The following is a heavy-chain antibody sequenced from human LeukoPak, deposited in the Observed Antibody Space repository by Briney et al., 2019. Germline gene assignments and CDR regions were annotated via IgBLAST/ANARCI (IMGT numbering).Heavy chain of an antibody. V-gene: IGHV4-59*08. CDR2: IYYSGST. CDR3: ARADTTMVAPNNFDY. J-gene: IGHJ4*02. D-gene: IGHD5-18*01. Sequence: SETLSLTCTVSGGSISSYYSSWIRQPPGKGLEWIGYIYYSGSTNYNPSLKSRVTISVDTSKNQFSLKLSSVTAADTAVYYCARADTTMVAPNNFDYWGQGTLVTVSS. CDR1: GGSISSYY.